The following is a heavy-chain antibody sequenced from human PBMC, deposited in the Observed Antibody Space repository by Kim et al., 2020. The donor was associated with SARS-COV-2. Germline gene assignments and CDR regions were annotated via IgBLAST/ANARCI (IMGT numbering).Heavy chain of an antibody. V-gene: IGHV3-33*01. CDR3: ASEETAEVY. D-gene: IGHD2-21*02. J-gene: IGHJ4*02. CDR2: SNK. Sequence: SNKYYEDSVKGRFTISRDNSKTTLYLQMNSLRAEETAVYYCASEETAEVYWGQGTLVTVSS.